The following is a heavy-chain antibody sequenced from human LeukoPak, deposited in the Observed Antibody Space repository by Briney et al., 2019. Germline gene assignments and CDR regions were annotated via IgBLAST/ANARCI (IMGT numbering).Heavy chain of an antibody. CDR3: AKDSDTYGHRHFDH. J-gene: IGHJ4*02. Sequence: PGGSLRLSCVASGFTFGSYGMQWVRQAPGKGLEWVAFIRFDGSKIYYADSVKGRFTISRDNSKNTVNLQMNSLRVEDTAVYYCAKDSDTYGHRHFDHWGQGTLVTVSS. CDR2: IRFDGSKI. CDR1: GFTFGSYG. D-gene: IGHD2-8*01. V-gene: IGHV3-30*02.